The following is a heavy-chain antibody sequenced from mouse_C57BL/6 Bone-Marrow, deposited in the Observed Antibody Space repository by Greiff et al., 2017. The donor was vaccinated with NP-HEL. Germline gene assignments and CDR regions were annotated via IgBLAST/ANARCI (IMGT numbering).Heavy chain of an antibody. V-gene: IGHV1-50*01. CDR3: AGERGYDGYFDY. Sequence: QVQLQQPGAELVKPGASVKLSCKASGYTFTSYWMQWVKQRPGQGLEWIGEIDPSDSYTNYNQKFKGKATLTVDTSSSTAYMQLSSLTSEDSAVYYCAGERGYDGYFDYWGQGTTLTVSS. CDR1: GYTFTSYW. CDR2: IDPSDSYT. D-gene: IGHD2-2*01. J-gene: IGHJ2*01.